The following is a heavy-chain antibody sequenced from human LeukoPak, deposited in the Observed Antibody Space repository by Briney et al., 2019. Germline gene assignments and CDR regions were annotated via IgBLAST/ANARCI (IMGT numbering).Heavy chain of an antibody. Sequence: PGRSLRLSCAASGFTFSSYGMHWVRQAPGKGLEWVAFIRYDGSNKYYADSVKGRFTISRDNSKNTLYLQMNSLRAEDTAVYYCAKELPLSRWLQQSGPCDYWGQGTLVTVSS. CDR1: GFTFSSYG. CDR3: AKELPLSRWLQQSGPCDY. D-gene: IGHD5-24*01. J-gene: IGHJ4*02. CDR2: IRYDGSNK. V-gene: IGHV3-30*02.